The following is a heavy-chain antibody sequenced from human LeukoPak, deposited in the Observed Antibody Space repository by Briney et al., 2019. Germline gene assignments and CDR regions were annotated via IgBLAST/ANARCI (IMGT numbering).Heavy chain of an antibody. Sequence: ASVKVSCKACGYTFTNYHMHWVRQAPGQGLESMGIVNPSGGSTSNAQKFQGRVTMTRDTSTSIVYMELSSLRSEDTAVYYCARSSDSYYMDVWGKGTTVTVSS. CDR3: ARSSDSYYMDV. V-gene: IGHV1-46*01. CDR2: VNPSGGST. D-gene: IGHD6-19*01. J-gene: IGHJ6*03. CDR1: GYTFTNYH.